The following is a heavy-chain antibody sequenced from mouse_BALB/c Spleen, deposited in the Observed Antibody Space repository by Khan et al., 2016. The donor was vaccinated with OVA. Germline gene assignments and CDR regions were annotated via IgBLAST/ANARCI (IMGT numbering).Heavy chain of an antibody. CDR2: INTHSGVP. V-gene: IGHV9-4*02. CDR3: ERGRADFYGNDGGGMDY. D-gene: IGHD2-2*01. CDR1: GYTFTTAG. Sequence: QIQLVQPGPELKKPGETVRISCKASGYTFTTAGMQWVQKMPGKGLKWIGWINTHSGVPKYAEDFKVRLAFSLETSACTGYLQITNLKTEDTATSFCERGRADFYGNDGGGMDYWGQGTSVTVSS. J-gene: IGHJ4*01.